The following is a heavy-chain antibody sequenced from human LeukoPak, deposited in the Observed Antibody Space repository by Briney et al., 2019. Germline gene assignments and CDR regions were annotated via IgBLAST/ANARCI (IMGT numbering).Heavy chain of an antibody. D-gene: IGHD6-19*01. CDR3: VKDLGQQWLVSYFDY. V-gene: IGHV3-64D*06. CDR1: GFTFSSYA. CDR2: ISSNGGST. J-gene: IGHJ4*02. Sequence: PGGSLRLSCSASGFTFSSYAMHWDRQAPGKGLEYVSAISSNGGSTYYADSVKGRFTISRDNSKNTLYLQMSSLRAEDTAVYYCVKDLGQQWLVSYFDYWGQGTLVTVSS.